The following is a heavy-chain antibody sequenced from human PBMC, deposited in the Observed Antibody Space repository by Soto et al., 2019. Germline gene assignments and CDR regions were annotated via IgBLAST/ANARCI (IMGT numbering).Heavy chain of an antibody. CDR3: AGQYSSSSVEF. CDR1: GFTFSDYY. D-gene: IGHD6-6*01. CDR2: ISSGAITI. Sequence: GGSLRLSCAASGFTFSDYYMNWIRQAPGKGLEWVSYISSGAITIYYADSVKGRFTISRDNAKNSLYLQMNSLRAEDTAVYYCAGQYSSSSVEFWGQGTLVTVSS. J-gene: IGHJ4*02. V-gene: IGHV3-11*01.